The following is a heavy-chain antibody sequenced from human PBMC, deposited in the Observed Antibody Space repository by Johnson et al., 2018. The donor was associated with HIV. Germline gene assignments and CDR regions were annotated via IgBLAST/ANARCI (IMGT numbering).Heavy chain of an antibody. J-gene: IGHJ3*01. D-gene: IGHD2-21*01. CDR3: AKVDCGGDTCAGYDPFDL. CDR2: IYTDGRRT. V-gene: IGHV3-74*03. CDR1: GFAFRTYW. Sequence: EVQLVESGGGLVQPGGSLRLSCAASGFAFRTYWMVWVRQVPGKRPVWVARIYTDGRRTTYADSVRGRFTISRDNAKYPVDLQMNSLRVEDTAVYYCAKVDCGGDTCAGYDPFDLWGQGTLVTVSS.